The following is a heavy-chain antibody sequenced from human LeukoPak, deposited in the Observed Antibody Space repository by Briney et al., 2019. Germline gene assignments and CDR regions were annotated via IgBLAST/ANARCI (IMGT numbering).Heavy chain of an antibody. CDR1: GYSISSGYY. CDR3: ARDLWGSRYYFDY. D-gene: IGHD7-27*01. Sequence: PSETLSLTCTVSGYSISSGYYWGWIRQPPGKGLEWIGSIYHSGSTYYNPSLKSRVTISVGTSKNQFSLKLSSVTAADTAVYYCARDLWGSRYYFDYWGQGTLVTVSS. J-gene: IGHJ4*02. CDR2: IYHSGST. V-gene: IGHV4-38-2*02.